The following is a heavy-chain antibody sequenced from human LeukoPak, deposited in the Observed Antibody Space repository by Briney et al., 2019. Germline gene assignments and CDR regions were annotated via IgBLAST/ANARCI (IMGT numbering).Heavy chain of an antibody. J-gene: IGHJ4*02. CDR3: ARGQRAAAENDFDY. V-gene: IGHV1-2*04. D-gene: IGHD6-13*01. Sequence: GASVKVSCKASGYTFTGYYMHWVRQAPGQGLEWMGWINPNSGGTNYAQKFQGWVTMTRDTSISTAYMELSRLRSDDTAVYYCARGQRAAAENDFDYWGQGTLVTVSS. CDR1: GYTFTGYY. CDR2: INPNSGGT.